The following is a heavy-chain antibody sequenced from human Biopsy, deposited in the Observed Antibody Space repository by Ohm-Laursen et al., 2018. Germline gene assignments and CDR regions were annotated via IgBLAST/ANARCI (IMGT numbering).Heavy chain of an antibody. J-gene: IGHJ3*01. V-gene: IGHV4-4*07. Sequence: GTLSLTCTVSGGSVTKYYWSWIRQPAGKGLEWIGRIYPGGSTNYNFSLKSRVTMSVDTSKKQLSLRLRSVTAADTAMYYCASVVLGPTNDAFDLWGQGTMVVVSS. D-gene: IGHD3-22*01. CDR1: GGSVTKYY. CDR2: IYPGGST. CDR3: ASVVLGPTNDAFDL.